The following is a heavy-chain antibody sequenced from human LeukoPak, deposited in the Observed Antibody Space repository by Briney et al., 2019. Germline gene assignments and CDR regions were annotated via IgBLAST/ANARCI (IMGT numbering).Heavy chain of an antibody. V-gene: IGHV1-69*01. CDR2: VIPILDTS. CDR1: GGTFSSYA. Sequence: SVTVSCKSSGGTFSSYAISWVRQAPGQGPEWMGGVIPILDTSKHAQRFQGRVTFTADESTTTVYMELSGLRSEDTAVYYCAREDGSGSFQPQFDYWGQGTLVIVSS. CDR3: AREDGSGSFQPQFDY. J-gene: IGHJ4*02. D-gene: IGHD3-10*01.